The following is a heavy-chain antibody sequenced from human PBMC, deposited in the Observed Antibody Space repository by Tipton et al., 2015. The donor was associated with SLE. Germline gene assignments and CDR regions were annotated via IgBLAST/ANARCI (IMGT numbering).Heavy chain of an antibody. V-gene: IGHV4-34*01. CDR1: VGTFNDYD. J-gene: IGHJ4*02. D-gene: IGHD1-26*01. CDR3: ASLKGGDSEKGSWEDY. Sequence: TLSLTCLVSVGTFNDYDWAWVRQPPGKGLEWIGQINHRGLTTYSPSLKGRVTLSVDTSKKQLSLKLSSVTAADTAVYYCASLKGGDSEKGSWEDYWGQGTLVTVSS. CDR2: INHRGLT.